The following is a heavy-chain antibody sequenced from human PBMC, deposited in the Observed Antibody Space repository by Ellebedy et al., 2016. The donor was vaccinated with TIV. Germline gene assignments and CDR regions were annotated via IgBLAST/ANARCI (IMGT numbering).Heavy chain of an antibody. CDR1: GFTFSSYG. CDR2: ISYDGSNK. D-gene: IGHD5-12*01. V-gene: IGHV3-30*03. J-gene: IGHJ4*02. Sequence: GESLKISCAASGFTFSSYGMHWVRQAPGKGLEWVAVISYDGSNKYYADSVKGRFTISRDNSKNTLYLQMNSLRAEDTAVYYCATQVGGYSGYDLGTFDYWGQGTLVTVSS. CDR3: ATQVGGYSGYDLGTFDY.